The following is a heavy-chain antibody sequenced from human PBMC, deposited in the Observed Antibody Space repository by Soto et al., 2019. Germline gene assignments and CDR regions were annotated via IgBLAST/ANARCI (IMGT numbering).Heavy chain of an antibody. D-gene: IGHD3-16*02. CDR1: RFTFSSYA. V-gene: IGHV3-30-3*01. Sequence: GGSLRLSCAASRFTFSSYAMHWVRQAPGKGLEWVAVISYDGSNKYYADSVKGRFTISRDNSKNTLYLQMNSLRAEDTAVYYCARTATVVNDAFDIWGQGTMVTVS. CDR3: ARTATVVNDAFDI. J-gene: IGHJ3*02. CDR2: ISYDGSNK.